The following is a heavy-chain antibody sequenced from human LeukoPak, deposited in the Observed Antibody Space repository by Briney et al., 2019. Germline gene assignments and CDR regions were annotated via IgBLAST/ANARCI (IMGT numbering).Heavy chain of an antibody. CDR3: ARLLSPLSSTWYVFHYYYMDV. Sequence: GASVKVSCKASGYTFTSYALNWVRQAPGQGLEWMGWINTNTGNPTYAQDFTGRFVFSLDTSVSTAYLQISSLKAEDTAVYYCARLLSPLSSTWYVFHYYYMDVWGKGTTVTVSS. CDR2: INTNTGNP. CDR1: GYTFTSYA. V-gene: IGHV7-4-1*02. J-gene: IGHJ6*03. D-gene: IGHD6-13*01.